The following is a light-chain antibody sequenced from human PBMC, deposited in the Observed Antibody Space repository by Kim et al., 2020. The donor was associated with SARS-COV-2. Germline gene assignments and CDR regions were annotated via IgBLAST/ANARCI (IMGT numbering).Light chain of an antibody. V-gene: IGLV2-8*01. J-gene: IGLJ3*02. CDR2: EVT. CDR1: SNDIGGYNY. Sequence: PGQSVTISCTGTSNDIGGYNYVSWYQHHPGKVPKLIIYEVTKRPSGVPDRFSASKSGNSASLTVSGLQAEDEADYYCYSYTGSAWVFGGGTQLTV. CDR3: YSYTGSAWV.